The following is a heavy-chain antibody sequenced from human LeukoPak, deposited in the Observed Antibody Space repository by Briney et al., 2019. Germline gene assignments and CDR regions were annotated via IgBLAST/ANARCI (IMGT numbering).Heavy chain of an antibody. Sequence: PGGSLRLSCAASGVTVSSSYMSWVRQAPGKGLEWVSVIYSGANTYYADSVKGRFTMSRDNSKNTLYLQMNSLRAEDTAVYYCARGYSSSWRCFDYWGQGTLVTVSS. CDR3: ARGYSSSWRCFDY. J-gene: IGHJ4*02. CDR2: IYSGANT. V-gene: IGHV3-53*01. D-gene: IGHD6-13*01. CDR1: GVTVSSSY.